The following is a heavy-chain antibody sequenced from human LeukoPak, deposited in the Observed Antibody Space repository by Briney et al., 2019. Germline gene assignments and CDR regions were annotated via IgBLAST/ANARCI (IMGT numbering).Heavy chain of an antibody. J-gene: IGHJ4*02. CDR1: GFTFSSHW. Sequence: GGSLRLSCVVSGFTFSSHWMSWVRQAPGKGLEWVANIKEDGSEKYYVDSVKGRFTISGDNAKKSLYLQMDSLRAEDTAVYYCATHGYSELRYFDWSTNEWGQGTLVTVSS. CDR2: IKEDGSEK. CDR3: ATHGYSELRYFDWSTNE. V-gene: IGHV3-7*01. D-gene: IGHD3-9*01.